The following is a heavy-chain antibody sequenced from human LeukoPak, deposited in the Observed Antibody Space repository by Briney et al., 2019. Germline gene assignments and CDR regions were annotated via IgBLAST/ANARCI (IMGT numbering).Heavy chain of an antibody. J-gene: IGHJ4*02. Sequence: GGSLRLSCAASGFTFDDYTMHWVRQAPGKGLEWVSLISWDGGSTYYADSVKGRFTISRDNSKNSLYLQMNSLRTEDTALYYCAKDGTVLRFLEWYFDYWGQGTLVTVSS. CDR3: AKDGTVLRFLEWYFDY. V-gene: IGHV3-43*01. CDR2: ISWDGGST. CDR1: GFTFDDYT. D-gene: IGHD3-3*01.